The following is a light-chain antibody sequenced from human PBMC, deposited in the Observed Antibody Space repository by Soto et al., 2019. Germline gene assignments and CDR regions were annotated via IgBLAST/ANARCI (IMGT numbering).Light chain of an antibody. CDR2: DTT. Sequence: ETLLTQSPGTLSLSPGERATLSCRASQSVSNYLAWFQQKPGQAPRLLIFDTTNRAPGTPARFSGSGSVTDFTLTICSLEPEDFAVYYCQQRRNLPYTFGQGTKLEIK. J-gene: IGKJ2*01. V-gene: IGKV3-11*01. CDR1: QSVSNY. CDR3: QQRRNLPYT.